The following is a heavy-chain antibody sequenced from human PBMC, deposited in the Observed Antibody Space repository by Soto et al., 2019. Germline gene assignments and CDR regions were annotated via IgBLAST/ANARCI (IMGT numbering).Heavy chain of an antibody. D-gene: IGHD6-25*01. J-gene: IGHJ6*02. CDR2: IYYSGST. CDR1: GGSISSSSYY. V-gene: IGHV4-39*01. Sequence: PSETLSLTCTVSGGSISSSSYYWGWIRQPPXKGLEWIGSIYYSGSTYYNPSLKSRVTISVDTSKNQFSLKLSSVTAADTAVYYCASRGRGFHYYYYGMDVWGQGTTVTVSS. CDR3: ASRGRGFHYYYYGMDV.